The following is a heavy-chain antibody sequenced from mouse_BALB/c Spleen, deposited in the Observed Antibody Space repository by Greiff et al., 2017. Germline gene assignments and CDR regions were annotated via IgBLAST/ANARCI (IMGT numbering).Heavy chain of an antibody. CDR3: TTIYYDDDWFAD. D-gene: IGHD2-4*01. Sequence: EVKLLESGTVLARPGASVKMSCKASGYSFTSYWMHWVKQRPGQGLEWIGAIYPGNSDTSYNQKFKGKAKLTAVTSASTAYMELSSLTNEDSAVYYCTTIYYDDDWFADWGQGTLVTVSA. J-gene: IGHJ3*01. CDR1: GYSFTSYW. V-gene: IGHV1-5*01. CDR2: IYPGNSDT.